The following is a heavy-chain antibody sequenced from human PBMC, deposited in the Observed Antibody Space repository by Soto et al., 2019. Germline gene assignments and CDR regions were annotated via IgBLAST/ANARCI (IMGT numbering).Heavy chain of an antibody. D-gene: IGHD6-6*01. CDR1: GYTFTIYA. Sequence: ASVKVSCKASGYTFTIYAMHWVRQAPGQRLEWMGWINAGNGNTKYSQKFQGRVTITRDTSASTAYMELSSLRSEDTAVYYCASGIAARRKSFDYWGQGTLVTVSS. CDR3: ASGIAARRKSFDY. V-gene: IGHV1-3*01. J-gene: IGHJ4*02. CDR2: INAGNGNT.